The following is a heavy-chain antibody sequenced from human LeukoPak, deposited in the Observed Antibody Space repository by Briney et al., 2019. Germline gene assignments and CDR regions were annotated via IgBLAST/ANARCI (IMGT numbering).Heavy chain of an antibody. CDR2: ISGSGGST. CDR1: GFTFNNYA. V-gene: IGHV3-23*01. CDR3: ASLDYFDSSDYGDY. D-gene: IGHD3-22*01. Sequence: TGGSLRPSCAASGFTFNNYAMSWVRQAPGKGLEWVSAISGSGGSTYYADSVTGRFTISRDNSKNTLYLQMNSLRAEDTALYYCASLDYFDSSDYGDYWGQGTLVTVSS. J-gene: IGHJ4*02.